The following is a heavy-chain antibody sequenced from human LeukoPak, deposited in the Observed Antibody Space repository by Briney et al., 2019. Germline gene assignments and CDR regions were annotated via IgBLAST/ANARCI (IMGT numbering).Heavy chain of an antibody. Sequence: PGGSLRLSCAASGFTFSSYGMHWVRQAPGKGLEWVAVISYDGSNKYYADSVKGRFTISRDNSKNTLYLQMNSLRAEDTAVYYCAKDRGSSGWYMDVWGQGTTVTVS. CDR2: ISYDGSNK. J-gene: IGHJ6*02. V-gene: IGHV3-30*18. D-gene: IGHD6-19*01. CDR3: AKDRGSSGWYMDV. CDR1: GFTFSSYG.